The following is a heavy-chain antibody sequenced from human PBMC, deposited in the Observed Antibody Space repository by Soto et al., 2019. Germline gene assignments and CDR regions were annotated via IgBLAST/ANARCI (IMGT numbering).Heavy chain of an antibody. V-gene: IGHV4-30-4*02. CDR2: IHYSGSI. J-gene: IGHJ6*02. Sequence: SDTLSLTCTVSGGSISTVHYHWTWIRQTPGKGLEWIGYIHYSGSIHFNPSLQSRVSMSVDTSKNLFSLKLSSVTAADTAVYFCAREDDGGDRDYYGLDVWGQGTTVTVSS. CDR3: AREDDGGDRDYYGLDV. CDR1: GGSISTVHYH. D-gene: IGHD2-21*02.